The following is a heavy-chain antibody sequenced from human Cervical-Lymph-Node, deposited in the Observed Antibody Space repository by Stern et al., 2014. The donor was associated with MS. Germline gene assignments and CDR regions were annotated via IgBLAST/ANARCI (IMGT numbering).Heavy chain of an antibody. CDR2: IYWDDDK. Sequence: QITLKESGPPLVKPTQTLTLTCTFSGFSLSTNVVAVGWIRQPPGKALEWLALIYWDDDKRYSPSLKSRLTIAKDTSKNQVVLTMTNMDPVDTATYYCTHVIVTYYRFDYWGQGTLVTVSS. D-gene: IGHD3-22*01. J-gene: IGHJ4*02. CDR1: GFSLSTNVVA. CDR3: THVIVTYYRFDY. V-gene: IGHV2-5*02.